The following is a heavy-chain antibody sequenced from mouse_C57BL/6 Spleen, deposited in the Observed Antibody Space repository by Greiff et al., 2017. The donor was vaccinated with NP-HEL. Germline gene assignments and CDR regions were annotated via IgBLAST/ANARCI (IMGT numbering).Heavy chain of an antibody. CDR3: AKIAMDYYGSSYGFAY. D-gene: IGHD1-1*01. J-gene: IGHJ3*01. CDR2: IHPSDSDT. CDR1: GYTFTSYW. Sequence: VQLQQPGAELVKPGASVKVSCKASGYTFTSYWMHWVKQRPGQGLEWIGRIHPSDSDTNYNQKFKGKATLTVDKSSSTAYMQLSSLTSEDSAVYYCAKIAMDYYGSSYGFAYWGQGTLVTVSA. V-gene: IGHV1-74*01.